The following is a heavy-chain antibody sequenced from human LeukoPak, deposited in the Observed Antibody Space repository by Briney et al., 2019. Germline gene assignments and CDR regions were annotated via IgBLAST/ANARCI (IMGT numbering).Heavy chain of an antibody. CDR3: ARDGAGIYDAFDI. J-gene: IGHJ3*02. D-gene: IGHD3-10*01. V-gene: IGHV4-31*03. CDR1: GGSISSGGYY. CDR2: IYYSGST. Sequence: PSETLSLTCTVSGGSISSGGYYWSWIRQHPGKGLEWIGYIYYSGSTYYNPSLKSRVTISVDTSKNQFSLKLSSVTAADTAVYYCARDGAGIYDAFDIWGQGTMVTVSS.